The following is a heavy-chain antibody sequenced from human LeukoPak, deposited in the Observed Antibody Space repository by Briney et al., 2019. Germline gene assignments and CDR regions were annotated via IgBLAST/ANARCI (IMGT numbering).Heavy chain of an antibody. J-gene: IGHJ6*02. CDR2: INGGPDDNT. CDR3: AKDFAISLRFGEDYYGMDV. D-gene: IGHD3-10*01. CDR1: GFTFSSYG. Sequence: GGSLRLSCAASGFTFSSYGMSWVRQAPGKGLEWVSTINGGPDDNTYYADSVKGRFAISRYNSRNTLYLQMNSLRAEDTAIYFCAKDFAISLRFGEDYYGMDVWGQGTTVTVSS. V-gene: IGHV3-23*01.